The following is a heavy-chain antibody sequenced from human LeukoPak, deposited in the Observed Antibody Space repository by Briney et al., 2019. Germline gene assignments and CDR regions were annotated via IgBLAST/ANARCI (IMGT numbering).Heavy chain of an antibody. D-gene: IGHD6-13*01. CDR1: GFTFSSYG. Sequence: PGGSLRLSCAASGFTFSSYGMHWVRQAPGKGLEWVAFIRYDGSNKYYADSVKGRFTISRDNSKNTLYLQMNSLRAEDTAVYYCAKDPRYSSSWGPPENFDYWGQGTLVTVSS. J-gene: IGHJ4*02. CDR3: AKDPRYSSSWGPPENFDY. CDR2: IRYDGSNK. V-gene: IGHV3-30*02.